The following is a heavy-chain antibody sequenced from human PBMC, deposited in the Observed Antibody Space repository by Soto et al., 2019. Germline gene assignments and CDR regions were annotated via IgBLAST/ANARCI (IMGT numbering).Heavy chain of an antibody. CDR1: GFTFSSYG. CDR2: ISYDGSNK. CDR3: AKDVVVGATTGLGDYYYYYGMDV. J-gene: IGHJ6*02. D-gene: IGHD1-26*01. Sequence: QVQLVESGGGVVQPGRSLRLSCAASGFTFSSYGMHWVRQAPGKGLEWVAVISYDGSNKYYADSVQGRFTISRDKSKNTLYLQMNSLRAEDTAVYYCAKDVVVGATTGLGDYYYYYGMDVWGQGTTVTVSS. V-gene: IGHV3-30*18.